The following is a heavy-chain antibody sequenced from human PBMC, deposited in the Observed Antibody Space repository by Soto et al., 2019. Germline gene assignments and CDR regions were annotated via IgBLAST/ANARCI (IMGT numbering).Heavy chain of an antibody. CDR2: ISPSGST. Sequence: SETLSLTCAVYGGSLNGNYLTWLRQTPGKGLEWIGEISPSGSTNYNPSLKSRVTISVDTSKNQFSLKLSSVTAADTAVYYCARAHSNYYYYGMDVWGQGTTVTVSS. J-gene: IGHJ6*02. V-gene: IGHV4-34*01. CDR3: ARAHSNYYYYGMDV. D-gene: IGHD4-4*01. CDR1: GGSLNGNY.